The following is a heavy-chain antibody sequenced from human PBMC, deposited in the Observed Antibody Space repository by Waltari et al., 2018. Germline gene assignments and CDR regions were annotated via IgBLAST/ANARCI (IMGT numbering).Heavy chain of an antibody. J-gene: IGHJ4*02. Sequence: EVQLVESGGGLVQPGRSLRLSCAASGFTFDDYAMHWVRQAPGKGVEWVSGISWNSGNMGYADSVNGRFTISRDNAKNALYLQMNSLITEDTAFYYCAKDYGDSNYFDYWGQGTLVTVSS. D-gene: IGHD4-17*01. V-gene: IGHV3-9*01. CDR2: ISWNSGNM. CDR1: GFTFDDYA. CDR3: AKDYGDSNYFDY.